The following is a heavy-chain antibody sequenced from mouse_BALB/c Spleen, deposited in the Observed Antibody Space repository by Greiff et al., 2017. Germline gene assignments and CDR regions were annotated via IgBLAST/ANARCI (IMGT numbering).Heavy chain of an antibody. CDR2: INPSTGYT. Sequence: QVQLQQSGAELAKPGASVKMSCKASGYTFTSYWMHWVNQRPGQGLEWIGYINPSTGYTEYNQKFKDKATLTADKSSSTAYMQLSSLTSEDSAVYYCARKLRDAMDYWGQGTSVTVSS. V-gene: IGHV1-7*01. CDR1: GYTFTSYW. D-gene: IGHD1-1*01. J-gene: IGHJ4*01. CDR3: ARKLRDAMDY.